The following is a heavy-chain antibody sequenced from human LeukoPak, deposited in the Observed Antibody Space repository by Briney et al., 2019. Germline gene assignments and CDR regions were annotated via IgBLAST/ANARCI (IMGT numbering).Heavy chain of an antibody. V-gene: IGHV3-66*01. CDR3: ARDPKITMVRGVIED. J-gene: IGHJ4*02. D-gene: IGHD3-10*01. Sequence: PGGSLRLSCAASGFTVSSNYMSWVRQAPGKGLEWVSVIYSGGSTYYADSVKGRFTISRDNSKNTLYLQMNSLRAEDTAVYYCARDPKITMVRGVIEDWGQGTLVTVSS. CDR1: GFTVSSNY. CDR2: IYSGGST.